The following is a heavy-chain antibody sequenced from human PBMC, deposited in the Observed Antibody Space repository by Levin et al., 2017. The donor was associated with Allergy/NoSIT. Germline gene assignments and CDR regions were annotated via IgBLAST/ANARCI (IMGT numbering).Heavy chain of an antibody. J-gene: IGHJ5*02. Sequence: GGSLRLSCVASGFTFSDSWMTWVRQPLGKGLEWVANIKPDGGEKYYAESVKGRFTISRDNAKNSLFLQMNYLGTDDTAVYFCARDTTVGGEAWGQGTLVTVSS. D-gene: IGHD4-11*01. CDR2: IKPDGGEK. CDR3: ARDTTVGGEA. CDR1: GFTFSDSW. V-gene: IGHV3-7*03.